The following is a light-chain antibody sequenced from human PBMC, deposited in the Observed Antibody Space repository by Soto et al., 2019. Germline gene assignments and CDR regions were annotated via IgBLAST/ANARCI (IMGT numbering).Light chain of an antibody. J-gene: IGKJ1*01. CDR3: QQYNNWPPWT. V-gene: IGKV3-15*01. CDR1: QSVSTN. Sequence: EIVMTQSPATLSVSPGERATLSCTASQSVSTNLAWYQQKPGQAPRLLVYGASTRATGIPARFSGSGSGTDFNLTISSLQSEDFAIYYCQQYNNWPPWTFGQGTKVEIK. CDR2: GAS.